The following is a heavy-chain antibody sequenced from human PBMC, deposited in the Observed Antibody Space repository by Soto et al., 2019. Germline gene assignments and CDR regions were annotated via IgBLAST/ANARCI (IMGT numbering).Heavy chain of an antibody. CDR1: GGSLTAYS. V-gene: IGHV4-4*07. CDR2: IDTSGKT. CDR3: AKDESGDADI. Sequence: QVQLQESGPGLVEPSETLSLTCTVSGGSLTAYSWNWIRQPVGKGLEWIGRIDTSGKTNYIPSLKSRLTMSIDRFKNQFSLNLKFVTAADTAVYFCAKDESGDADIWGQGTMVTVS. D-gene: IGHD7-27*01. J-gene: IGHJ3*02.